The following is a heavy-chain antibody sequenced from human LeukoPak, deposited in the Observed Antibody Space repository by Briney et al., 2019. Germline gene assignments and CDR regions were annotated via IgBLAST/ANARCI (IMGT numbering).Heavy chain of an antibody. V-gene: IGHV3-7*01. CDR2: IKQDGSEK. CDR1: GFTFSSYW. CDR3: ARDHSSSSAGSFDY. Sequence: GGSLRLSCAASGFTFSSYWMSWVRQAPGKGLEWVANIKQDGSEKYYVDSVKGRFTISRDNAKNSQYLQMNSLRAEDTAVYYCARDHSSSSAGSFDYWGQGTLVTVSS. D-gene: IGHD6-6*01. J-gene: IGHJ4*02.